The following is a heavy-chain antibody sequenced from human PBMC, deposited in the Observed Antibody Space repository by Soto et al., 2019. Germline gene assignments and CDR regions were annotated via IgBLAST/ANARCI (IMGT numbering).Heavy chain of an antibody. V-gene: IGHV4-39*01. J-gene: IGHJ4*02. CDR2: VYESVNT. D-gene: IGHD3-10*01. CDR1: GASISRTCFH. Sequence: QVHLQESGPGLVRPSETLSLTCAVSGASISRTCFHWGWLRQPPGQGLEWIGSVYESVNTYYNSSLKSRVTISVDTSKNQFSLELRSVTAADTAVYYCSRRGSGHTFDYWGQGTLVTVSS. CDR3: SRRGSGHTFDY.